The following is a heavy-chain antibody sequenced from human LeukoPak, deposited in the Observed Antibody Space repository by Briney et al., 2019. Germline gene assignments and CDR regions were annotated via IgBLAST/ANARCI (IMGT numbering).Heavy chain of an antibody. CDR3: ARDPGYCSSTSCYYYGMDV. Sequence: GGSTYYADSVKGRFTISRDNSKNTLYLQMNSLRAEDTAVYYCARDPGYCSSTSCYYYGMDVWGQGTTVTVSS. D-gene: IGHD2-2*01. J-gene: IGHJ6*02. V-gene: IGHV3-53*01. CDR2: GGST.